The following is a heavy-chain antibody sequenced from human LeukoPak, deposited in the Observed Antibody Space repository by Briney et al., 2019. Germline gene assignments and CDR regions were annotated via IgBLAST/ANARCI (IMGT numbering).Heavy chain of an antibody. V-gene: IGHV3-23*01. CDR2: ISGSGGST. CDR1: GFTFSTYA. Sequence: PGGSLRLSCAASGFTFSTYAMSWVRQAPGKGLEWASAISGSGGSTYYADSVKGRFTISRDNSKNTLYLQMNSLRAEDTAVYYCAKDGGFIVVVPEATFDPWGQGTLVTVSS. D-gene: IGHD2-2*01. J-gene: IGHJ5*02. CDR3: AKDGGFIVVVPEATFDP.